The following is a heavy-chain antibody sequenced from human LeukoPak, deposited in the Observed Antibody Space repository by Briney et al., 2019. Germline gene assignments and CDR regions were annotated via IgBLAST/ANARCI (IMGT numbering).Heavy chain of an antibody. Sequence: ASVKVSCKASGYTFTSYYMHWVRQAPGQGLEWMGIINPSGGSTSYAQRFQGRVTMTRDMSTSTVYMELSSLRSEDTAVYYCARVGRTQTFDYWGQGTLVTVSS. CDR3: ARVGRTQTFDY. J-gene: IGHJ4*02. CDR1: GYTFTSYY. CDR2: INPSGGST. D-gene: IGHD2-2*01. V-gene: IGHV1-46*01.